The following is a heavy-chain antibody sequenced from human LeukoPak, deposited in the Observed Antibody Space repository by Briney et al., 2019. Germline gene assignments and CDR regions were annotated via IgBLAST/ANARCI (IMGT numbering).Heavy chain of an antibody. CDR2: INPNSGGT. Sequence: GASVKVSCKASGYTFTGYYMHWVRQAPGQGLEWMGWINPNSGGTNYAQKFQGRVTMTRDTSISTAYMELSRLRSDDTAVYYCARRHPGLREHPISRHGMDVWGQGTTVTVSS. D-gene: IGHD3-3*01. CDR1: GYTFTGYY. V-gene: IGHV1-2*02. CDR3: ARRHPGLREHPISRHGMDV. J-gene: IGHJ6*02.